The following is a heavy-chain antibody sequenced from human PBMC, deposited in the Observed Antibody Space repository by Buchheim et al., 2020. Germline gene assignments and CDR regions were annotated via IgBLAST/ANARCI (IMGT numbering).Heavy chain of an antibody. CDR3: VRVPMVRGTQDFDY. CDR1: GVSISGDDYY. Sequence: QVQLQESGPGLVKPSQTLSLTCTVSGVSISGDDYYWSWIRQPPGKGLEWIGYIYYSGTTYYTPSLKSRLGISMDTSKNHFSLRLRSVTAADTAVYYCVRVPMVRGTQDFDYWGQGTL. CDR2: IYYSGTT. J-gene: IGHJ4*02. V-gene: IGHV4-30-4*01. D-gene: IGHD3-10*01.